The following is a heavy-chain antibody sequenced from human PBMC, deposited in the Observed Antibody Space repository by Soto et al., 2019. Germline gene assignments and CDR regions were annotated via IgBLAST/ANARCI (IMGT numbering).Heavy chain of an antibody. CDR1: GFTFSSYA. CDR2: ISYDGSNK. Sequence: QVQLVESGGGVVQPGRSLRLSCAASGFTFSSYAMHWVRQAPGKGLEWVAVISYDGSNKYYADSVKGRFTISRDNSKNTLYVQMNSLRAEETAVYYCARDILRVVGATGKRYYYYGMDVW. CDR3: ARDILRVVGATGKRYYYYGMDV. V-gene: IGHV3-30-3*01. J-gene: IGHJ6*01. D-gene: IGHD1-26*01.